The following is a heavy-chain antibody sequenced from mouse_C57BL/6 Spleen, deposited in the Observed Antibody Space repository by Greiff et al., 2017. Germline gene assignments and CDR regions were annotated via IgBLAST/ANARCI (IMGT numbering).Heavy chain of an antibody. J-gene: IGHJ4*01. V-gene: IGHV1-80*01. Sequence: QVQLKQSGAELVKPGASVKISCKASGYAFSSYWMNWVKQRPGKGLEWIGQIYPGDGDTNYNGKFKGKATLTADKSSSTAYMQLSSLTSEDSAVYFCAREGYEYGYYAMDYWGQGTSVTVSS. D-gene: IGHD2-4*01. CDR1: GYAFSSYW. CDR2: IYPGDGDT. CDR3: AREGYEYGYYAMDY.